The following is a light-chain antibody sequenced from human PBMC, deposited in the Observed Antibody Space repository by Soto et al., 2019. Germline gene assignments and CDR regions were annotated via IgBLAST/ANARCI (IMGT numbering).Light chain of an antibody. Sequence: EIVLTQSPGTLSLSPGERATLSCRASQSVSNTYLAWYQQKPGQAPRVLIYGASSRATGIPDRFSGSGSGTDVTLTSSRLEPEDFAVYYCQQYGSSSITFGQGTRLVIK. V-gene: IGKV3-20*01. J-gene: IGKJ5*01. CDR1: QSVSNTY. CDR2: GAS. CDR3: QQYGSSSIT.